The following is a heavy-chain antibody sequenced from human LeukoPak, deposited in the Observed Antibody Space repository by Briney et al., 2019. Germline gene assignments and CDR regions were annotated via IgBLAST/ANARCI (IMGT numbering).Heavy chain of an antibody. CDR1: GGSISSGDYY. D-gene: IGHD3-3*01. V-gene: IGHV4-30-4*08. J-gene: IGHJ5*01. CDR2: IYYSGNT. CDR3: ARGGLRFGFDS. Sequence: SETLSLTCTVCGGSISSGDYYWSWIRQPPGKGLEWIGYIYYSGNTYYNPSLKSRVTISINTSKNQFSLKLSSVTAADTAVYYCARGGLRFGFDSWGQGTLVTVSS.